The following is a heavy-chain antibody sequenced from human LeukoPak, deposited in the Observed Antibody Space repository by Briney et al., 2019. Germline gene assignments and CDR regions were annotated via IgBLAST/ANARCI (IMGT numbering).Heavy chain of an antibody. D-gene: IGHD4-23*01. J-gene: IGHJ4*02. CDR2: IYYSGST. V-gene: IGHV4-39*07. CDR1: GGSISSSSYY. CDR3: AYGGNYAYYFDY. Sequence: PSETLSLTCTVSGGSISSSSYYWGWIRQPPGKGLEWIGSIYYSGSTYHNPSLKSRVTISVDTSKNQFSLKLSSVTAADTAVYYCAYGGNYAYYFDYWGQGTLVTVSS.